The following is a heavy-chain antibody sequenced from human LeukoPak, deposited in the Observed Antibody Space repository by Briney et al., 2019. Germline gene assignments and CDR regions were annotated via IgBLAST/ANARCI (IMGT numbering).Heavy chain of an antibody. CDR3: ARDSRGSYYEQAY. J-gene: IGHJ4*02. V-gene: IGHV1-46*01. Sequence: ASVKVSCKASGGTFSSYAISWVRQAPGQGLEWMGIINPSGGSTSYAQKFQGRVTMTRDTSTSTVYMELSSLRSEDTAVYYCARDSRGSYYEQAYWGQGTLVTVSS. D-gene: IGHD1-26*01. CDR1: GGTFSSYA. CDR2: INPSGGST.